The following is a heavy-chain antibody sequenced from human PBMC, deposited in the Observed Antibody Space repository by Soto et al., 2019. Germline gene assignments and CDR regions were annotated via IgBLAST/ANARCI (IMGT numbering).Heavy chain of an antibody. D-gene: IGHD3-10*01. CDR3: ARTMRFRLFDI. CDR2: ISAYNGNT. V-gene: IGHV1-18*01. J-gene: IGHJ3*02. CDR1: GYTFTSYG. Sequence: AXVKVSCKASGYTFTSYGIRWVRQAPGQWLEWMGWISAYNGNTNYAQKLQGRVTMTTDTSTSTAYMELRSLRSDDTAVYYCARTMRFRLFDIWGQGTMVTVSS.